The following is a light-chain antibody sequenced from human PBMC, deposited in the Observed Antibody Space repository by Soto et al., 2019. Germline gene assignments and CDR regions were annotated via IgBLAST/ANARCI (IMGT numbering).Light chain of an antibody. CDR1: QNIISN. CDR3: QQYNSYSRT. J-gene: IGKJ1*01. CDR2: GAS. V-gene: IGKV3-15*01. Sequence: EIVMTQSPATLSVSPGERATLSCRANQNIISNLAWYQQKPGQAPRLLIYGASTRATGVPARFSGSGSGTEFTLTISSLQPDDFATYYCQQYNSYSRTFGQGTKVDIK.